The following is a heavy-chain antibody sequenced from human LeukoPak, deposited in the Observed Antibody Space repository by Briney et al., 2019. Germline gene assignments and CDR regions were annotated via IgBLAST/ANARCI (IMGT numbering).Heavy chain of an antibody. CDR3: AARHGSGSYYNI. V-gene: IGHV1-58*02. D-gene: IGHD3-10*01. J-gene: IGHJ4*02. CDR2: IVVGSGNT. CDR1: GFTFSSSA. Sequence: ASVKVSCKASGFTFSSSAMQWVRQARGQRLEWIGWIVVGSGNTNYAQKFQERVAITRDMSTSTAYMELSSLRSEDTAVYYCAARHGSGSYYNIWGQGTLVTVSS.